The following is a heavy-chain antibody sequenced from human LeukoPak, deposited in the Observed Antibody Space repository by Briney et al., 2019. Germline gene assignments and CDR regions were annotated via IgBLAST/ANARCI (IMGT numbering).Heavy chain of an antibody. CDR2: IYYSGST. Sequence: PSQTLSLTCTVSGGSISSGDYYWSWIRQPPGKGLEWIGYIYYSGSTYYNPSLKSRVTISVDTSRNQFSLKLSSVTAADSAVYYCARRTGYLNYYYYYYMDVWGNGTTVTVSS. D-gene: IGHD3/OR15-3a*01. V-gene: IGHV4-30-4*01. CDR1: GGSISSGDYY. J-gene: IGHJ6*03. CDR3: ARRTGYLNYYYYYYMDV.